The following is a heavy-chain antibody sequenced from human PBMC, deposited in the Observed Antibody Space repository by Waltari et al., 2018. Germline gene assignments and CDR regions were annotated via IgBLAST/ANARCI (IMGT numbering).Heavy chain of an antibody. CDR3: ARGGGLDGDHHFDY. CDR2: IKHSGST. J-gene: IGHJ4*02. D-gene: IGHD4-17*01. V-gene: IGHV4-34*01. CDR1: GGSFSGYY. Sequence: QVQLQQWGAGLLKPSETLSLTCAVYGGSFSGYYWSWIRQPPGKGLEWIGEIKHSGSTNYNPSLKSRVTISVDTSKNQFSLKLSSVTAADTAVYYCARGGGLDGDHHFDYWGQGTLVTVSS.